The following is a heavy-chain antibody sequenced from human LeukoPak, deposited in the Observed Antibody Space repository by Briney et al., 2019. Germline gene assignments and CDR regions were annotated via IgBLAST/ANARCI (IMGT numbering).Heavy chain of an antibody. Sequence: PGGSLRLSCAASGFTFSSYGMHWVRQAPGKGLEWISYIGRNSDNICYADSVKGRFTISRDNAKNSLYLQMSSLRAEDTAVYYCARDLDHAFDYWGQGALVTVSS. CDR1: GFTFSSYG. CDR3: ARDLDHAFDY. CDR2: IGRNSDNI. V-gene: IGHV3-48*04. J-gene: IGHJ4*02.